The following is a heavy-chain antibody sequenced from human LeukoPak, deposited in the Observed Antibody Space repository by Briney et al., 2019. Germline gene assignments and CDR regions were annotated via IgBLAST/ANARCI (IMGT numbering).Heavy chain of an antibody. J-gene: IGHJ2*01. CDR2: INPNSGGT. V-gene: IGHV1-2*02. CDR3: ARDPDSSGYYQDWYFDL. Sequence: GASVKVSCKASGYTFTGDFMHWVRQAPGQGLEWMGWINPNSGGTNYAQKFQGRVTMTRDTSISTAYMELSRLRYDDTAVYYCARDPDSSGYYQDWYFDLWGRGTLVTVSS. CDR1: GYTFTGDF. D-gene: IGHD3-22*01.